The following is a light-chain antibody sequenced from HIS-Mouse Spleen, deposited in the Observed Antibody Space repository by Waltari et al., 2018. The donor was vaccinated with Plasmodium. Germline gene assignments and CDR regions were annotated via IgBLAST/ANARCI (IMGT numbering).Light chain of an antibody. J-gene: IGLJ2*01. CDR3: SSYAGSNNLEV. CDR2: EVS. V-gene: IGLV2-8*01. Sequence: QSALTQPPSASGSPGQSVTISCTGTSSDVGGYNYVSWYQQHPGKAPKLMIYEVSKRPSGVPVRLSGSKSGNTASLTVSGLQAEDEADYYCSSYAGSNNLEVFGGGTKLTVL. CDR1: SSDVGGYNY.